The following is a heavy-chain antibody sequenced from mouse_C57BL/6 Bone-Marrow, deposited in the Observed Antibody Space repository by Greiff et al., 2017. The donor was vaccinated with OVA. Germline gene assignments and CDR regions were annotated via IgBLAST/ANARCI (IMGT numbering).Heavy chain of an antibody. J-gene: IGHJ3*01. Sequence: VQLQQPGAELVKPGASVKVSCKASGYTFTSYWMHWVKQRPGQGLEWIGRIHPSDSDTNYNQKFKGKATLTVDKSSSTAYMQLSSLTSEDSAVYFCARAFYDYEAWFAYWGQGTLVTVSA. V-gene: IGHV1-74*01. CDR3: ARAFYDYEAWFAY. D-gene: IGHD2-4*01. CDR2: IHPSDSDT. CDR1: GYTFTSYW.